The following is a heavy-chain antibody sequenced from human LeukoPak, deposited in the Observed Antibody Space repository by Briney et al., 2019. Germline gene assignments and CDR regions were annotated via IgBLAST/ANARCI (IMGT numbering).Heavy chain of an antibody. Sequence: GASVKVSCKASGGTFSSYAISWVRQAPGQGLEWMGGIIPIFGTANYAQKFQGRVTITADKSTSTAYMELSSLRSEDTAVYYCARDASGYSYGQYYFDYWGQGTLVTVSS. D-gene: IGHD5-18*01. CDR3: ARDASGYSYGQYYFDY. CDR2: IIPIFGTA. V-gene: IGHV1-69*06. CDR1: GGTFSSYA. J-gene: IGHJ4*02.